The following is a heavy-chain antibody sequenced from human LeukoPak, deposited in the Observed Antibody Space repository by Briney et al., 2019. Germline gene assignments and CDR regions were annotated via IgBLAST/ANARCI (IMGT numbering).Heavy chain of an antibody. D-gene: IGHD1-1*01. V-gene: IGHV4-39*01. CDR1: GDSIGSSRSY. CDR3: VRQNADYYYYYMDV. J-gene: IGHJ6*03. CDR2: FYYSGTT. Sequence: PSETLSLTCTVFGDSIGSSRSYSGWIRQPPGKGLEWIASFYYSGTTFHNPSLESRVTMSVDMSKNQFSLRLTSVTAADTAVYYCVRQNADYYYYYMDVWGKGTTVTVSS.